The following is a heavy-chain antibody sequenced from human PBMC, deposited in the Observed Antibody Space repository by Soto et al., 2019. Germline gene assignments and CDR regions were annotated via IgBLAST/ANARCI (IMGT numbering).Heavy chain of an antibody. J-gene: IGHJ5*02. CDR2: ISGSGGST. Sequence: SLRLSCAASGFTFSSYAMSWVRQAPGKGLEWVSAISGSGGSTYYADSVKGRFTISRDNSKNTLYLQMNSLRAEDTAVYYCAKDSTSDFWSGYPFNWFDPWGQGTLVTVSS. V-gene: IGHV3-23*01. CDR3: AKDSTSDFWSGYPFNWFDP. CDR1: GFTFSSYA. D-gene: IGHD3-3*01.